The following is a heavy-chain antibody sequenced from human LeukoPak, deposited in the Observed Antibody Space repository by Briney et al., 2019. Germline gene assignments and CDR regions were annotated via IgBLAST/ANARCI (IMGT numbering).Heavy chain of an antibody. D-gene: IGHD3-22*01. CDR2: IYYSGST. J-gene: IGHJ4*02. V-gene: IGHV4-59*01. Sequence: SETLSLTCTVSDGSISSYYWSWIRQPPGKGLEWIGYIYYSGSTDYNPSLKSRVTISVDTSKNQFSLKLSSVTAADTAVYYCANYYYDSSGYYYFDYWGQGTLVTVSS. CDR1: DGSISSYY. CDR3: ANYYYDSSGYYYFDY.